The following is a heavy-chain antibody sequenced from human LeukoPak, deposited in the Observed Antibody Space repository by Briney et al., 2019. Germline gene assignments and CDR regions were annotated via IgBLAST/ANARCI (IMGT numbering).Heavy chain of an antibody. CDR1: GGSISSYY. D-gene: IGHD2-21*02. CDR3: ASGTLAYCGGDCYLGLDY. CDR2: IYYSGST. Sequence: SETLSLTCTVSGGSISSYYWSWIRQPPGKGLEWIGYIYYSGSTNYNPSLKSRVTISADTSKNQFSLKLSSVTAADTAVYYCASGTLAYCGGDCYLGLDYWGQGTLVTVSS. V-gene: IGHV4-59*08. J-gene: IGHJ4*02.